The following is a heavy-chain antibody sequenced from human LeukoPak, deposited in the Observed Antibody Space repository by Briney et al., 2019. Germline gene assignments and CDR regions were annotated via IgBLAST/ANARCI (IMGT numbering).Heavy chain of an antibody. J-gene: IGHJ4*02. V-gene: IGHV1-69*13. CDR3: ARSKPDATYHYDTSGYYY. D-gene: IGHD3-22*01. CDR2: IIPIFGTA. CDR1: GATFSSYT. Sequence: SVKLSCKASGATFSSYTISWVRQAPGQGLEWMGGIIPIFGTADYAQKFQGRVTITADESTSTAYMELSSLRSEATAVYYCARSKPDATYHYDTSGYYYWGQGTLVTVSS.